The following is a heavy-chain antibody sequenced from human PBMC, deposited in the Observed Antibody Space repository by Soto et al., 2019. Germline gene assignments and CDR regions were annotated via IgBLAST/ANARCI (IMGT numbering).Heavy chain of an antibody. Sequence: GGSLRLSCAASGFTFSSYAMHWVRQAPGKGLEWVAVISYDGSNKYYADSVKGRFTISRDNSKNTLYLQMNSLRAEDTAVYYCARGADYYGSGSTLYYFDYWGQGTLVTVSS. CDR3: ARGADYYGSGSTLYYFDY. CDR1: GFTFSSYA. CDR2: ISYDGSNK. V-gene: IGHV3-30-3*01. J-gene: IGHJ4*02. D-gene: IGHD3-10*01.